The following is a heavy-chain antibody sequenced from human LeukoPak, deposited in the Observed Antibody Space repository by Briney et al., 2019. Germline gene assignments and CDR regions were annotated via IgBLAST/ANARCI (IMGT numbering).Heavy chain of an antibody. V-gene: IGHV4-34*01. J-gene: IGHJ6*03. D-gene: IGHD3-10*01. CDR2: INHSGST. Sequence: SETLSLTCAVYGGSFSGYYWSWIRQPPGKGLEWIGEINHSGSTNYNPSLKSRVTISVDTSKNQFSLKLSSVTAADTAVYYCARQAMVRGVPPCYMDVWGKGTTVTVSS. CDR3: ARQAMVRGVPPCYMDV. CDR1: GGSFSGYY.